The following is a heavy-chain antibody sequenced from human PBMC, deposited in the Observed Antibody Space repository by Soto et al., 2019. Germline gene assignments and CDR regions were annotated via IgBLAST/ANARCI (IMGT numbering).Heavy chain of an antibody. Sequence: QVQLVQSGAEVKKPGSSVNVSCKASGGTFSSYAISWVRQAPGQGLEWMGGIIPISDTTNYAQKFQGRVTITTDEYTSTAYMELSSLRSEDTAVYYCARSQGSSTSLEIYYYYYYGMDVWGLGTTVTVCS. D-gene: IGHD2-2*01. J-gene: IGHJ6*02. V-gene: IGHV1-69*01. CDR2: IIPISDTT. CDR3: ARSQGSSTSLEIYYYYYYGMDV. CDR1: GGTFSSYA.